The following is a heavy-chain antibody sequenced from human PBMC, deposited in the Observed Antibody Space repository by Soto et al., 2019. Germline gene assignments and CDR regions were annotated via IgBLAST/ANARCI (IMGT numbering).Heavy chain of an antibody. D-gene: IGHD4-17*01. V-gene: IGHV1-69*13. Sequence: ASVKVSCKASGGTFSSYAISWVRQAPGQGLEWMGGIIPIFGTANYAQKFQGRVTITADESTSTAYMELSSLRSDDTAVYYCARVGGLRFYYYYGMDVWGQGTTVTVSS. J-gene: IGHJ6*02. CDR3: ARVGGLRFYYYYGMDV. CDR1: GGTFSSYA. CDR2: IIPIFGTA.